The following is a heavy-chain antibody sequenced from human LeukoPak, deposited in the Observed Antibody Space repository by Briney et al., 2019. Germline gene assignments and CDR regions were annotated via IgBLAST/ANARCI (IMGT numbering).Heavy chain of an antibody. J-gene: IGHJ4*02. D-gene: IGHD5-24*01. Sequence: GGSLRLSCAASGFTFSSYGMHWVRQAPGKGLEWEAVIWYDGSNKYYADSVKGRFTISRDNSKNTLYLQMNSLRAEDTAVYYCARDWGMATIIYYFDYWGQGTLVTVSS. V-gene: IGHV3-33*01. CDR1: GFTFSSYG. CDR3: ARDWGMATIIYYFDY. CDR2: IWYDGSNK.